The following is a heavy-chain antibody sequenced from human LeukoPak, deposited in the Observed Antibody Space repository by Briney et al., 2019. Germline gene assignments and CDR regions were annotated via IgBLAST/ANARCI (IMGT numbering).Heavy chain of an antibody. Sequence: SETLSLTCTVSGGSISSYYWSWIRQPAGTALEWIGRIYTSGTITYNPSLKSRVTMSVDTSKNQFSLKLSSVTAADTAVYYCARGSTRTVDYWGQGTLVTVSS. V-gene: IGHV4-4*07. J-gene: IGHJ4*02. CDR2: IYTSGTI. CDR3: ARGSTRTVDY. CDR1: GGSISSYY. D-gene: IGHD2-2*01.